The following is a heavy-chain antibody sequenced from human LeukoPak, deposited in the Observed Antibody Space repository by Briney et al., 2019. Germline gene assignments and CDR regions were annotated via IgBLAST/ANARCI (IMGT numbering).Heavy chain of an antibody. CDR1: GFNFSTYG. Sequence: PGGSLRLSCAASGFNFSTYGIHWVRQAPGKGLEWVAFIRSDGANEFYADSVKGRFTISRDNSKNSLYLHMGSLRPEDAAVYYCAKDRVTMVRGFLYYYYMDVWGKGTTVTVSS. CDR2: IRSDGANE. J-gene: IGHJ6*03. CDR3: AKDRVTMVRGFLYYYYMDV. V-gene: IGHV3-30*02. D-gene: IGHD3-10*01.